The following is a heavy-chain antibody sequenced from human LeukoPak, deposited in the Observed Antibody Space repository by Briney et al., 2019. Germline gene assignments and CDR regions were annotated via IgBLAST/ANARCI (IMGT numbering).Heavy chain of an antibody. Sequence: PGGSLRLSCVASGFTFSSYWMTWVRQAPGKGLEWLANIKEDGSIQYYLDSVRGRFTISRDNAKTSVYLQLNSLRADDTAVYYCARDVRTGVAVSDYWRQGTLVTVSP. V-gene: IGHV3-7*01. CDR2: IKEDGSIQ. J-gene: IGHJ4*02. CDR3: ARDVRTGVAVSDY. CDR1: GFTFSSYW. D-gene: IGHD6-19*01.